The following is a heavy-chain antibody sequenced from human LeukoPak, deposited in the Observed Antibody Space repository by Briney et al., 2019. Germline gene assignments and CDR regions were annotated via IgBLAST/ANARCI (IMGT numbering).Heavy chain of an antibody. CDR1: GFTFSSYA. CDR3: ARGQRDIVVVTAPYYFDY. CDR2: ISYDGSNK. Sequence: PGGSLRLSCAASGFTFSSYAMSWVRQAPGKGLEWVAVISYDGSNKYYADSVKGRFTISRDNSKNTLYVQMNSLRGEDTAVYYCARGQRDIVVVTAPYYFDYWGQGTLVTVSS. V-gene: IGHV3-30-3*01. D-gene: IGHD2-21*02. J-gene: IGHJ4*02.